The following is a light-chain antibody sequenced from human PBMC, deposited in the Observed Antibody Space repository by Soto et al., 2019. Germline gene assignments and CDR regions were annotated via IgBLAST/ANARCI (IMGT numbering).Light chain of an antibody. CDR2: EVS. Sequence: ALTQPASVAGSPGQSITISCTGTSSDVGGYNYVSWYQQHPGKAPKLMIYEVSNRPSGVSNRFSGSKSGNTASLTISGLQAEDEADDHCSSYKSSSTLVFGGGTK. J-gene: IGLJ2*01. CDR1: SSDVGGYNY. CDR3: SSYKSSSTLV. V-gene: IGLV2-14*01.